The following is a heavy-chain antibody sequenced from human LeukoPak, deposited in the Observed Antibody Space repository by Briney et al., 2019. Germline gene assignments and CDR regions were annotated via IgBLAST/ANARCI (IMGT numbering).Heavy chain of an antibody. CDR3: ARDRHKYNYDSGGYPPY. CDR2: IRSKANSYAT. J-gene: IGHJ4*02. V-gene: IGHV3-73*01. Sequence: PGGSLRLSCAASGFTFSGSAMHWVRQASGKGLEWVGRIRSKANSYATAYAASVKGRFTISRDDSKNTAYLQMNTLRAEDTAVYYCARDRHKYNYDSGGYPPYWGQGTLVTVSS. D-gene: IGHD3-22*01. CDR1: GFTFSGSA.